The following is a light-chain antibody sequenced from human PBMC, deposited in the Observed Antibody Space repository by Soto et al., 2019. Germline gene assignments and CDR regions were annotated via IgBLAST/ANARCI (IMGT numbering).Light chain of an antibody. CDR1: QDIGIH. J-gene: IGKJ5*01. V-gene: IGKV1-17*01. Sequence: DLQMTQSPSSLSASVGDRVTITCRASQDIGIHLGWYQQKPRKAPKHLIYAASSLESGVPSRFSGSGSGTEFTLTVSSLQPEDFATDSCLQHKSFPFTCGQGTRLDIK. CDR3: LQHKSFPFT. CDR2: AAS.